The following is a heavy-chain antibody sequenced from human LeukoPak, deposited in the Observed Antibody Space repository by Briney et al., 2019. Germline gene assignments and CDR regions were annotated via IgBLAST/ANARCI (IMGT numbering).Heavy chain of an antibody. CDR1: GFTFTTYS. CDR2: ISSSRETV. D-gene: IGHD5-12*01. Sequence: GGSLRLSCAASGFTFTTYSMNWVRQAPGKGLEWISYISSSRETVSYADSVKGRFTISRDNAKKSLYLQTDSPRVQDTAVYYCPRDLAYWGQGTLVTVSS. V-gene: IGHV3-48*01. CDR3: PRDLAY. J-gene: IGHJ4*02.